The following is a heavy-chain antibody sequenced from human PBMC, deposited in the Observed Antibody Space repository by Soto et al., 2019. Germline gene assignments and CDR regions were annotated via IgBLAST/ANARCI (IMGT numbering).Heavy chain of an antibody. CDR1: GFTFSSDW. V-gene: IGHV3-74*01. Sequence: EVQLVESGGGLVQRGGSLRLSCAVSGFTFSSDWMHWVRQAPGKGLVWVSRINTDGSDTSYADSVQGRFTISRDNAKNTLYLQISSLRAEDTAVYYRTRHRPGPQHYFDCCGQVNMVTVSS. D-gene: IGHD6-6*01. CDR3: TRHRPGPQHYFDC. CDR2: INTDGSDT. J-gene: IGHJ4*02.